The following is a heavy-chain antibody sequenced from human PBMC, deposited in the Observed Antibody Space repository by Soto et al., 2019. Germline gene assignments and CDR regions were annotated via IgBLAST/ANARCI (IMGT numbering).Heavy chain of an antibody. CDR2: IGPSSNAI. V-gene: IGHV3-21*01. J-gene: IGHJ4*02. CDR3: ANGGTAAVTIRY. D-gene: IGHD6-13*01. Sequence: EVQLVESGGGLVKPGGSLRLSCAASGFTFDSYTMNWVRQAPGKGLEWVSSIGPSSNAIYYADSVKGRFTISRDNAKNSLYLQMNSLRGEDTAVYHCANGGTAAVTIRYWGQGTLVTVSS. CDR1: GFTFDSYT.